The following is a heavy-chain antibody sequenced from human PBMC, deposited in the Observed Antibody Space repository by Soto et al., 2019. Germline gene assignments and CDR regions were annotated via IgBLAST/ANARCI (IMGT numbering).Heavy chain of an antibody. J-gene: IGHJ4*02. CDR2: INGDGSST. CDR1: GFTFSGYW. D-gene: IGHD4-17*01. CDR3: AKVPPYYGDYGHFDY. V-gene: IGHV3-74*01. Sequence: GGSLRLSCAASGFTFSGYWMHWVRQPPGKGPVWVSRINGDGSSTAYAGSVEGRFTISRDNVNNMVYLQMNSLRAEDTAVYYCAKVPPYYGDYGHFDYWGQGTLVTVSS.